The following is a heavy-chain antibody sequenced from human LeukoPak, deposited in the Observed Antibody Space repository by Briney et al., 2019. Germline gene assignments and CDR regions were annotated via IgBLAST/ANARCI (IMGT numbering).Heavy chain of an antibody. V-gene: IGHV3-30*02. CDR1: GFTFSSYG. D-gene: IGHD5-18*01. Sequence: GGSLRLSCAASGFTFSSYGMHWVRQAPGKGLEWVAFIRYDGSNKYYADSVKGRFTISRDNSKNTLYLQMNSLRAEDTAVYYCAKAGEYSYGNNAFDIWGQGTMVTVSS. CDR3: AKAGEYSYGNNAFDI. CDR2: IRYDGSNK. J-gene: IGHJ3*02.